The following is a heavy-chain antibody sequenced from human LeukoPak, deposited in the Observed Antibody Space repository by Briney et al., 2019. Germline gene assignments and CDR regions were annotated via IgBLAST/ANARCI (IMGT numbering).Heavy chain of an antibody. V-gene: IGHV3-7*01. J-gene: IGHJ4*02. CDR1: GFTFSSYW. CDR3: ARDGGWGWDY. Sequence: SGGSLRLSCVASGFTFSSYWMSWVRQAPGKGPEWVASIKQDGSEKFYVDSVKGRFTISKDNAKNSLYLQMNSLRVEDTAVYYCARDGGWGWDYWGQGTLVTVSS. D-gene: IGHD6-19*01. CDR2: IKQDGSEK.